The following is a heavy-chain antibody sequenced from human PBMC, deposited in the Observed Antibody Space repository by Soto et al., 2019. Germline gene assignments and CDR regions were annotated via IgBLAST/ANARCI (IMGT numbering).Heavy chain of an antibody. CDR1: GGSMRNYF. J-gene: IGHJ4*02. CDR2: IHYSGTT. CDR3: AAGEASSRNLAPYYLDF. V-gene: IGHV4-59*01. D-gene: IGHD6-13*01. Sequence: ETLSLTCTVSGGSMRNYFWTWIRQPPGKGLEWIGYIHYSGTTSFFPSYNPSLRSRVTISEDTSKNQFSLKLLSVTTADTAVYFCAAGEASSRNLAPYYLDFWGQGTLVTVSS.